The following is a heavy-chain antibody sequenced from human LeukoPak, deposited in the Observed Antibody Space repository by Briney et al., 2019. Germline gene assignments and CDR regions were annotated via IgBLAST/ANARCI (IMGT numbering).Heavy chain of an antibody. D-gene: IGHD2/OR15-2a*01. Sequence: SETLSLTCAVSGGSISSGGYSWSWIRQPPGKGLEWIGYIYHSGSTYYNPSLKSRVTISVDRSKNQFSLKLSSVTAADTAVYYCARDGRIRRAFDIWGQGTMVTVSS. CDR2: IYHSGST. CDR3: ARDGRIRRAFDI. J-gene: IGHJ3*02. V-gene: IGHV4-30-2*01. CDR1: GGSISSGGYS.